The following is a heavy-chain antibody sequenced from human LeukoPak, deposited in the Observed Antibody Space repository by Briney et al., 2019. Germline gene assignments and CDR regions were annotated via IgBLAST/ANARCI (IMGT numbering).Heavy chain of an antibody. CDR1: GFSFSSHW. D-gene: IGHD3-16*01. V-gene: IGHV3-7*01. Sequence: GGSLRLSCAASGFSFSSHWMNWVRQAPGKGLEWVANIKQDGGEQYYVDSVRGRFTISRDNAKNSLYLQMNSLRAEDTAVYYCARDRGSSFDPWGQGTLVTVSS. CDR3: ARDRGSSFDP. CDR2: IKQDGGEQ. J-gene: IGHJ5*02.